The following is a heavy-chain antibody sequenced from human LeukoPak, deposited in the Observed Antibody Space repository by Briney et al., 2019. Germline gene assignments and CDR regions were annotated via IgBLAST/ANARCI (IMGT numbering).Heavy chain of an antibody. V-gene: IGHV1-2*06. D-gene: IGHD3-22*01. CDR2: INPNSGGT. CDR1: GYTLTDYY. Sequence: ASVKVSCKASGYTLTDYYMHWVRQAPGQELEWMGRINPNSGGTNYAQKFQGRVTMTRDTSISTVYMELSRLRSDDTAVYYCARVGYYESSGYYEYWGQGTLVTVSS. CDR3: ARVGYYESSGYYEY. J-gene: IGHJ4*02.